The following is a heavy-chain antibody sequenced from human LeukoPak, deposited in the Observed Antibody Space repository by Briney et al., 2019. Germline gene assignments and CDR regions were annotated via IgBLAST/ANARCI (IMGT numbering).Heavy chain of an antibody. CDR1: GFTFNNYI. D-gene: IGHD6-19*01. CDR3: AREGRSNPAIGVD. V-gene: IGHV3-21*01. CDR2: ISSSSDYI. Sequence: GGSLRLSCAASGFTFNNYIMNWVRQAPGKGLEWVSSISSSSDYIYYADSVKGRFTISRDNAKNSLYLQMNSLRAEDMAVYYCAREGRSNPAIGVDWGQGTLVTVSS. J-gene: IGHJ4*02.